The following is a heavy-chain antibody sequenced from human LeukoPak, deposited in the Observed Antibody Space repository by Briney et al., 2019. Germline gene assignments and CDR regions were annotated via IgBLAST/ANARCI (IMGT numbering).Heavy chain of an antibody. CDR3: ARTPSRKSAKSRGWYFDL. J-gene: IGHJ2*01. CDR1: GNSFGDYY. CDR2: IYTSGST. D-gene: IGHD3-10*01. Sequence: SETLSLTCTVSGNSFGDYYWSWIRQPAGKGLEWIGRIYTSGSTTYNPSLKSRVTMSVDTSKSQFSLNLMSVTAADTAVYYFARTPSRKSAKSRGWYFDLWGRGTLVTVSS. V-gene: IGHV4-4*07.